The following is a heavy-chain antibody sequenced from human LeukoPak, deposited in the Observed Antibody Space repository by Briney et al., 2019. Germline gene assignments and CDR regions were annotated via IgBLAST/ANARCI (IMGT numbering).Heavy chain of an antibody. CDR2: IYYSGST. Sequence: SEALSLTCTVSGASVSGSAYYWGWIRQPPGKGLEWIGNIYYSGSTYYNESLESRVTISIDTSKNQFSLKLNSVTAADTAMYYCAKSGGYGLIDYWGQGTLVTVSS. J-gene: IGHJ4*02. CDR3: AKSGGYGLIDY. D-gene: IGHD1-26*01. V-gene: IGHV4-39*01. CDR1: GASVSGSAYY.